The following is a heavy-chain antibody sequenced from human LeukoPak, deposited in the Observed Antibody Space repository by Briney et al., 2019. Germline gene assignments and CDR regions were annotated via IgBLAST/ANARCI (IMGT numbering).Heavy chain of an antibody. D-gene: IGHD2-15*01. J-gene: IGHJ4*02. CDR2: ISSDSNYI. CDR1: GFTFSTYS. V-gene: IGHV3-21*01. Sequence: GGSLRLSCAASGFTFSTYSMNWVRQAPGKGLEWVSSISSDSNYIYYADSVKGRFTISRDNAKNSLYLQMNSLRAEDTAVYYCARESGYCSGGSCSDYWGQGTLVTVSS. CDR3: ARESGYCSGGSCSDY.